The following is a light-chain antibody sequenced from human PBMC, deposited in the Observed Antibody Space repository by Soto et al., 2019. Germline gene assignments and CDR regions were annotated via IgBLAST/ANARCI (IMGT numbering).Light chain of an antibody. CDR3: QVWDSSTVV. J-gene: IGLJ2*01. Sequence: SYELTQPLSVSVALGQTARITCGGNNIGSKNVHWYQQKPGQAPVLVIDRDSNRPSGIPERFSGSNSGNTATLTIRRAQAGDEADYYCQVWDSSTVVFGGGTKLTVL. CDR1: NIGSKN. V-gene: IGLV3-9*01. CDR2: RDS.